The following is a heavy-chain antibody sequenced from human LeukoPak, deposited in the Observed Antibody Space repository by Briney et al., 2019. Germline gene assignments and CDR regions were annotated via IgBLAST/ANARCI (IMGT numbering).Heavy chain of an antibody. CDR1: GFTFSSYE. Sequence: GGSLRLSCAASGFTFSSYEMNWIRQAPGKGLEWISYISNSGSTKYYADSVKGRFTISRDNAKNSVFLQMNSLKTEDTAVYYCTTDCQYGSGSYLCYYYYMDVWGKGTTVTVSS. CDR2: ISNSGSTK. J-gene: IGHJ6*03. D-gene: IGHD3-10*01. CDR3: TTDCQYGSGSYLCYYYYMDV. V-gene: IGHV3-48*03.